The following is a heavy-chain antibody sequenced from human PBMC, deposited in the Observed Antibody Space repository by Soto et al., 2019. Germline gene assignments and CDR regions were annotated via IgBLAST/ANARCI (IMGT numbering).Heavy chain of an antibody. D-gene: IGHD5-18*01. Sequence: GASVKVSCKASGYTFTSYYMHWVRQAPGQGLEWMGIINPSGGSTSYAQKFQGRVTMTRDTSTSTVYMELSSLRSEDTAVYYCARDSSVDTAMVYYYYHYGMDVWGQGTTVTVSS. CDR2: INPSGGST. CDR3: ARDSSVDTAMVYYYYHYGMDV. CDR1: GYTFTSYY. J-gene: IGHJ6*02. V-gene: IGHV1-46*01.